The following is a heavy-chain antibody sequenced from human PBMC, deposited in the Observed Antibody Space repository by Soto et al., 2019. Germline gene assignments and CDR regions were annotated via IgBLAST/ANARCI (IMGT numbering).Heavy chain of an antibody. V-gene: IGHV3-7*01. CDR2: IKQDGSEK. J-gene: IGHJ6*02. Sequence: GGSLRLSCAASGFTFSSYWMSWVRQAPGKGLEWVANIKQDGSEKYYVDSVKGRFTISRDNAKNSLYLQMNSLRAEDTAVYYCARDGNVVVPAARLLSHYYCYYGMDVWGQGTTVTVSS. CDR1: GFTFSSYW. D-gene: IGHD2-2*01. CDR3: ARDGNVVVPAARLLSHYYCYYGMDV.